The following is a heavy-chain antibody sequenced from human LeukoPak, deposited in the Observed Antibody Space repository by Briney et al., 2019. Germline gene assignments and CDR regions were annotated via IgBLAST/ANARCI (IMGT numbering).Heavy chain of an antibody. V-gene: IGHV1-2*02. CDR3: ERELPSANDHNYFDY. CDR2: INPNSGGT. D-gene: IGHD1-1*01. Sequence: ASVKVSCKASVYTFTGYYMHWVRQAPGQGLEWMGWINPNSGGTNCAQKFQGRVTMTRDTSISTAYMDLHRLRSDDTAVYYCERELPSANDHNYFDYWGQGTLVTVSS. J-gene: IGHJ4*02. CDR1: VYTFTGYY.